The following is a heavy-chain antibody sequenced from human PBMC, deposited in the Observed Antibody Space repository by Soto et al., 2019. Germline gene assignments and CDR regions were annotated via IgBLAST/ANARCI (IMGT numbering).Heavy chain of an antibody. CDR3: GKGRGYYFYYDIDV. Sequence: GGSLRLSCAASGFPFASYAVSWVRQAPGRSLEWVSVIDGTGFNTNYADSVKGRFTISRDNSKSTLYLQMNSLRAEDTAIYYCGKGRGYYFYYDIDVWGQGTTVTVSS. V-gene: IGHV3-23*01. CDR1: GFPFASYA. J-gene: IGHJ6*02. D-gene: IGHD3-10*01. CDR2: IDGTGFNT.